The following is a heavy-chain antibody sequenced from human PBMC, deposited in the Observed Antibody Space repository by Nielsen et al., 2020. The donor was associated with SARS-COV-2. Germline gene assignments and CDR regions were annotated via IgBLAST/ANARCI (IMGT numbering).Heavy chain of an antibody. D-gene: IGHD3-10*01. CDR2: ISGSGGST. CDR3: AKGRGVLWFGELRRAPRYYYYGMDV. CDR1: GFTFSSYA. Sequence: GESLKISCAASGFTFSSYAMSWVRQAPGKGLEWVSAISGSGGSTYYADSVKGRFTISRDNSKNTLYLQMNSLRAEDTAVYYCAKGRGVLWFGELRRAPRYYYYGMDVWGQGTTVTVSS. V-gene: IGHV3-23*01. J-gene: IGHJ6*02.